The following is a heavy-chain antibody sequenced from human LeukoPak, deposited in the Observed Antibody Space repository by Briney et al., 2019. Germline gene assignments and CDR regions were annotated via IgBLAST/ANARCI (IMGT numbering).Heavy chain of an antibody. D-gene: IGHD1-26*01. CDR3: ARSGSYNFDY. V-gene: IGHV6-1*01. Sequence: SQTLSLTCAISGDSVSSNSAAWNCIRQSPSRGLEWLGRTYHRSKWYNDYALSVKSRISVNPDTPKNQFSLQLNSVTPEDTAVYYCARSGSYNFDYWGQGTLVTVSS. CDR2: TYHRSKWYN. J-gene: IGHJ4*02. CDR1: GDSVSSNSAA.